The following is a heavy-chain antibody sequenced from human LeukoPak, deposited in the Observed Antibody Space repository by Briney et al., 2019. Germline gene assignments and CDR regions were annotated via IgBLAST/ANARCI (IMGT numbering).Heavy chain of an antibody. Sequence: ASVKVSCKASGYTFTSYGISWVRQAPGQGLEWMGWISAYNGNTNYAQKLQGRVTMTTDTSTSTAYMELRSLRSGDTAVYYCARFQPSLQGDAFDIWGQGTMVTVSS. V-gene: IGHV1-18*01. D-gene: IGHD4-11*01. J-gene: IGHJ3*02. CDR1: GYTFTSYG. CDR2: ISAYNGNT. CDR3: ARFQPSLQGDAFDI.